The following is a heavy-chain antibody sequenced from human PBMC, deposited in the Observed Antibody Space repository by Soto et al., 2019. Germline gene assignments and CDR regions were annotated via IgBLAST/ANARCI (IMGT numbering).Heavy chain of an antibody. Sequence: EVHLVESGGGLVQPGGSLRLSCAASGFTFSKYGMSWVRQAPGKGLEWVANIKQDGSEKYYVDSVKGRFTISRDNAKNSLYLQMNSLRAEDTAVYYCARDFKYWGQGTLVTVSS. CDR3: ARDFKY. V-gene: IGHV3-7*03. J-gene: IGHJ4*02. CDR2: IKQDGSEK. CDR1: GFTFSKYG.